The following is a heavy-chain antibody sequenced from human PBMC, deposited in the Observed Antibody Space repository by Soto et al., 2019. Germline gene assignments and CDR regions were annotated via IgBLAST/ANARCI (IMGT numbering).Heavy chain of an antibody. J-gene: IGHJ4*02. Sequence: QVQLVQSGAEVKKPGSSVKVSCKASGGTFSTYTLYWVRQAPGQGLEWMGGISPGIDIRDYAQKFQGRVTITADESTSTVYMQPSTLKSGDPALYFCAGGMCFGGSCYLDVWGQGTLVTVSS. CDR2: ISPGIDIR. D-gene: IGHD2-15*01. CDR1: GGTFSTYT. CDR3: AGGMCFGGSCYLDV. V-gene: IGHV1-69*12.